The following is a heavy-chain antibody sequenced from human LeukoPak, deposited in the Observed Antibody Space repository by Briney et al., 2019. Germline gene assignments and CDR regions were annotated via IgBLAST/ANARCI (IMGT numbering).Heavy chain of an antibody. Sequence: PSQTLSLTCAVSGASISSDGSYWAWLRQTPGKGLEWIGYMYSGGTSYYNPALVSRFTISLETSKNQFSLKLTSVTAADTAVYFCAASYGLGYYFVSWGQGTLVTVSS. D-gene: IGHD5-18*01. CDR3: AASYGLGYYFVS. CDR1: GASISSDGSY. CDR2: MYSGGTS. J-gene: IGHJ4*02. V-gene: IGHV4-30-4*01.